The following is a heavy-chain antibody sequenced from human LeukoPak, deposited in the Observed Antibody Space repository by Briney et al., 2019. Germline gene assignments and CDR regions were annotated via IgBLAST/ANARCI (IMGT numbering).Heavy chain of an antibody. CDR3: ARDASWHPSDY. CDR1: GFTFSSYA. V-gene: IGHV3-48*04. D-gene: IGHD2-2*01. CDR2: ISSSGSTI. J-gene: IGHJ4*02. Sequence: GASLRLSCAASGFTFSSYAMSWVRQAPGKGLEWVSYISSSGSTIYYADSVMGRFTISRDNAKNSLYLQMNSLRAEDTAVYYCARDASWHPSDYWGQGTLVTVSS.